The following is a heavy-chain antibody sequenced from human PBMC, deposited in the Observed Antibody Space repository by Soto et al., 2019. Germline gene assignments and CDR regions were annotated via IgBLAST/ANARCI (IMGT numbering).Heavy chain of an antibody. CDR1: GGTFSSYT. Sequence: GASVKVSCKASGGTFSSYTISWVRQAPGQGLEWMGWINVYNGNTNYAQKLQGRVIMTTDTSTSTAYMELKSLRSDDTAVYYCARGPDPTYSDYWGQGTLVTVSS. J-gene: IGHJ4*02. V-gene: IGHV1-18*01. CDR3: ARGPDPTYSDY. CDR2: INVYNGNT.